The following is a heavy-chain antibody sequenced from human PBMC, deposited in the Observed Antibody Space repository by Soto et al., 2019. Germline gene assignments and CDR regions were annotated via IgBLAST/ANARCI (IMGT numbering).Heavy chain of an antibody. V-gene: IGHV4-59*08. D-gene: IGHD5-12*01. Sequence: SETLSLTCTVSGGSISSYYWSWIRQPPGKGLEWIGYIYYSGSTDYNPSLKSRITISVDTSKNQFSLKMPSVTAADTAVYYCARSSGYVPGGYWGQGILVTVSS. J-gene: IGHJ4*02. CDR1: GGSISSYY. CDR3: ARSSGYVPGGY. CDR2: IYYSGST.